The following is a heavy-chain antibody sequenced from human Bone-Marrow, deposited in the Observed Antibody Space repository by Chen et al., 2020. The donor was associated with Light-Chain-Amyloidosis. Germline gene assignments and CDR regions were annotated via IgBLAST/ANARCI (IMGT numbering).Heavy chain of an antibody. CDR3: ARDPHTCAGQFFDH. CDR2: IWYDGTDK. Sequence: QVQLVESGGGVVQPGGSLRLSCSASGFTFNRHGMHWVRQAPGRGLEWVAVIWYDGTDKYYADSVKSQFTNSRNNPGNTVYQQMSTLGDEDTAVYYCARDPHTCAGQFFDHWGQGTLVTVSS. V-gene: IGHV3-33*01. D-gene: IGHD3-10*02. J-gene: IGHJ4*02. CDR1: GFTFNRHG.